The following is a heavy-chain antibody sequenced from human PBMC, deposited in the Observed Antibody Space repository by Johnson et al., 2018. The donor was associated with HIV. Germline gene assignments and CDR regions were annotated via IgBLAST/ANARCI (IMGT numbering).Heavy chain of an antibody. J-gene: IGHJ3*02. D-gene: IGHD6-13*01. CDR1: GFTFSSCA. Sequence: QVQLVESGGGVVQPGRSLRLSCAASGFTFSSCAMHWVRQAPGKGLEWVAVTWFDGINKYYSDSVKGRFTISRDNSKNTLYLQMNSLRAEDTAVYYCAKVAVATAAGGVALDIWGPGTMVTVSS. CDR3: AKVAVATAAGGVALDI. V-gene: IGHV3-33*06. CDR2: TWFDGINK.